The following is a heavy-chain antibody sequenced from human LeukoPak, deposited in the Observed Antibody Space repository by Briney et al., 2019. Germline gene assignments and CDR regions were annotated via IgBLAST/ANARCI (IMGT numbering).Heavy chain of an antibody. CDR2: IGSSSNNI. Sequence: GGSLRLSCAASGFSFSTYAMNWVRQAPGKGLEWLSYIGSSSNNIQYADSVKGRFTISRDNAKNSLYLQINSLRAEDTAMYYCARDYYIAAARGYFDLWGRGTLVTVSS. D-gene: IGHD6-25*01. CDR1: GFSFSTYA. CDR3: ARDYYIAAARGYFDL. J-gene: IGHJ2*01. V-gene: IGHV3-48*01.